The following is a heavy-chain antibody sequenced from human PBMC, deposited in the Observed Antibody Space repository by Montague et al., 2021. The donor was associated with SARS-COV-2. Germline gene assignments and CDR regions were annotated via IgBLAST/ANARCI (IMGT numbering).Heavy chain of an antibody. CDR3: TRGEVAVTGIDY. J-gene: IGHJ4*02. V-gene: IGHV4-4*06. D-gene: IGHD6-19*01. Sequence: STSYNPSRRSRVTMSVDTSENHVSLRLSSVTAADTAVYYCTRGEVAVTGIDYWGQGALVTVSS. CDR2: ST.